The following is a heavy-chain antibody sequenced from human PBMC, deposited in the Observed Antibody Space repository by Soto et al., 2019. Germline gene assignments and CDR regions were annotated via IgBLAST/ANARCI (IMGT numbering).Heavy chain of an antibody. Sequence: EVQLVESGGGLVQPGGPLKLSCEASGFSFSDSTMHWVRQASGKGLEWVGRIRSQADSYATAYAASMKGRFTISRDDSKNTAYLQMNSLKTEDTAVYYCTISPGDCSSNSCYLSDYWGQGTLVTVSS. J-gene: IGHJ4*02. V-gene: IGHV3-73*02. CDR2: IRSQADSYAT. CDR3: TISPGDCSSNSCYLSDY. D-gene: IGHD2-2*01. CDR1: GFSFSDST.